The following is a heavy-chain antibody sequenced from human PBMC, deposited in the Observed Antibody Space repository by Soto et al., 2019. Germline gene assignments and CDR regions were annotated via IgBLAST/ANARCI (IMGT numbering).Heavy chain of an antibody. CDR1: GFTFNIYA. J-gene: IGHJ4*02. Sequence: GGSLRLSCAASGFTFNIYAMTWVRQAPGKGLEWVSTTGATGRTAYYSDSVKGRFTVSRDNSKNTLDLQMSNLRAEDTAVYYCATVHNTSRSFDYWGQGTLVTVSS. CDR3: ATVHNTSRSFDY. V-gene: IGHV3-23*01. CDR2: TGATGRTA. D-gene: IGHD1-20*01.